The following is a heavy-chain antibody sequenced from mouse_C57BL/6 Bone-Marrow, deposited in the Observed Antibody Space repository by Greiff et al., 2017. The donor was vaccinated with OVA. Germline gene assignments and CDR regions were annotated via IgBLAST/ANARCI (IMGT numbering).Heavy chain of an antibody. Sequence: EVKVEESGPGMVKPSQSLSLTCTVTGYSITSGYDWHWIRHFPGNKLEWMGYISYSGSTNYNPSLKSRISITHDTSKNHFFLKLNSVTTEDTATYYCARELRFYYFDSWGQGTTLTVSS. V-gene: IGHV3-1*01. J-gene: IGHJ2*01. CDR1: GYSITSGYD. CDR2: ISYSGST. D-gene: IGHD1-1*01. CDR3: ARELRFYYFDS.